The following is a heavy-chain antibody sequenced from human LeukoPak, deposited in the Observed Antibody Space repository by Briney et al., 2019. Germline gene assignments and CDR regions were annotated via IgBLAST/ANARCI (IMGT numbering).Heavy chain of an antibody. CDR1: GFTFTTYV. CDR2: IRGDNGAT. V-gene: IGHV1-18*01. Sequence: ASVKVSCKASGFTFTTYVSWVRQAPGQGLEWMGWIRGDNGATFYAHELRGRLTMTTDTSTSTVYMGLRSLKSDDTAIYYCTRDQATFDIWGQGTMVTVTS. CDR3: TRDQATFDI. J-gene: IGHJ3*02.